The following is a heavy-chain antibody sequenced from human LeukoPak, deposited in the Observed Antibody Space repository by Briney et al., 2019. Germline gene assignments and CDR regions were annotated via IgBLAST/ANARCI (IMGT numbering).Heavy chain of an antibody. Sequence: GGSLRLSCAASGFPFTSHWLSWFRQSPGRGLEWVAHINSDGSEKNYVDSVKGRFTISRDNARNSQFLQMNSLRAEDTAVYYCARDLAVSGSRAFDYWGQGTLVTVSS. D-gene: IGHD1-26*01. V-gene: IGHV3-7*01. CDR2: INSDGSEK. CDR3: ARDLAVSGSRAFDY. J-gene: IGHJ4*02. CDR1: GFPFTSHW.